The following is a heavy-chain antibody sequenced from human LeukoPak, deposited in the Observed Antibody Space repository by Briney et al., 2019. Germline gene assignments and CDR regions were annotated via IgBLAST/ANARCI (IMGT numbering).Heavy chain of an antibody. CDR3: ARGGGSIIAVDF. D-gene: IGHD3-16*01. CDR2: INSDGSDT. CDR1: GFTFSIYG. Sequence: GGSLRLSCAASGFTFSIYGMHWVRHAPGKGLVWVSRINSDGSDTSYADSVKGRFTISRDNGKNTLYLQMNNLRGEDTAVYYCARGGGSIIAVDFWGQGTLVTVSS. V-gene: IGHV3-74*01. J-gene: IGHJ4*02.